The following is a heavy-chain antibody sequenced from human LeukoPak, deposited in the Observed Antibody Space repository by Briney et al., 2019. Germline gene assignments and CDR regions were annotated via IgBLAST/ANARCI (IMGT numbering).Heavy chain of an antibody. CDR2: ITRVSTCI. CDR1: GFTFSDSA. V-gene: IGHV3-21*01. J-gene: IGHJ3*02. D-gene: IGHD4-17*01. CDR3: TRDRNDYGDPDAFDI. Sequence: GGSLKLSCAASGFTFSDSAMNWVRQAPGKGLEWVSSITRVSTCIYYAQSVQGRFTISRDNHKDLLYLQLNSLRGDDTGIYYCTRDRNDYGDPDAFDIWGQGTVVTVSS.